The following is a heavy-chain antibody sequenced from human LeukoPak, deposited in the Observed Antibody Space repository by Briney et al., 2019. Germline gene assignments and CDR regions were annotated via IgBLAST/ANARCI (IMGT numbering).Heavy chain of an antibody. Sequence: PEGSLRLSCAASGFTFSSYGMHWVRQAPGKGLEWVAFIRYDGSNKYYADSVKGRFTISRDNSKNTLYLQMNSLRAEDTAVYYCAKDPVAGGYYYYYMDVWGKGTTVTISS. V-gene: IGHV3-30*02. J-gene: IGHJ6*03. CDR1: GFTFSSYG. CDR2: IRYDGSNK. D-gene: IGHD6-19*01. CDR3: AKDPVAGGYYYYYMDV.